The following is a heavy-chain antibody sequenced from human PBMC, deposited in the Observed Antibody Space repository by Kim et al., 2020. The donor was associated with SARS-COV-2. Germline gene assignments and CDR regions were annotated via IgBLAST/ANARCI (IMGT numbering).Heavy chain of an antibody. Sequence: GGSLRLSCAASGFTFSSYAMHWVRQAPGKGLEWVAVISYDGSNKYYADSVKGRFTISRDNSKNTLYLQMNSLRAEDTAVYYCARGVMSDDILNYYYGMDVWGQGTTVTVSS. V-gene: IGHV3-30-3*01. CDR3: ARGVMSDDILNYYYGMDV. J-gene: IGHJ6*02. CDR2: ISYDGSNK. CDR1: GFTFSSYA. D-gene: IGHD3-9*01.